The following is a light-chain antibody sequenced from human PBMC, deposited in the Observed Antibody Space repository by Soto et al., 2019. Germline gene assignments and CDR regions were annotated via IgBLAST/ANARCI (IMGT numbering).Light chain of an antibody. CDR2: KAS. CDR3: QQYNTYSGT. V-gene: IGKV1-5*03. CDR1: QNINNY. J-gene: IGKJ1*01. Sequence: DIHMTQSPSTLSGSVGGRVPITCRASQNINNYLAWYQQKPGKAPKLLIYKASGLENGVPSRFSGSGYGTEFTLTISSLQSDDFATYYCQQYNTYSGTFGQGTKVDIK.